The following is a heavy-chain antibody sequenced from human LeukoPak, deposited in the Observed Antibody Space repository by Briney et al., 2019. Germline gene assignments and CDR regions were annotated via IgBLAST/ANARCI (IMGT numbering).Heavy chain of an antibody. CDR1: GGSISSYY. J-gene: IGHJ4*02. CDR2: IYYSGSI. V-gene: IGHV4-59*08. CDR3: ARLGQQLDY. Sequence: SETLSLTCTVSGGSISSYYWSWVRQPPGKGLEWIGYIYYSGSINYNPSLKSRVTISVDTSKNQFSLKLSSVTAADTAVYYCARLGQQLDYWGQGTLVTVSS. D-gene: IGHD6-13*01.